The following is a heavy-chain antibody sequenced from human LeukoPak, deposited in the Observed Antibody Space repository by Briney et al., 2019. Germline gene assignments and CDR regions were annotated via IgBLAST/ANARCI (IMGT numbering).Heavy chain of an antibody. CDR2: ISWNSGSI. V-gene: IGHV3-9*01. CDR3: AKVGSDYGRMYYFDY. CDR1: GFTFDDYA. J-gene: IGHJ4*02. D-gene: IGHD4-17*01. Sequence: PGGSLRLSCAASGFTFDDYAMHWVRQAPGKGLEWVSGISWNSGSIGYADSVKGRFTISRDNAKNSLYLQMNSLRAEDTALYYCAKVGSDYGRMYYFDYWGQGTLVTVSS.